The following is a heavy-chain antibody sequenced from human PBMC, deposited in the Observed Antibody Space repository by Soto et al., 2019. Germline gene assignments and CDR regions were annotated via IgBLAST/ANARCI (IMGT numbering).Heavy chain of an antibody. CDR2: ISYDGSNK. CDR1: GFTFSTYA. J-gene: IGHJ2*01. CDR3: ARDLRNGWYFDL. V-gene: IGHV3-30*04. Sequence: QVQLVESGGGVVQPGRSLRLSCAASGFTFSTYAMHWVRQAPGKGLEWVAVISYDGSNKYYADSVKGRITISRDNSKNTLYLQMDSLRAEDTAVYYCARDLRNGWYFDLWGRGTLVTVSS.